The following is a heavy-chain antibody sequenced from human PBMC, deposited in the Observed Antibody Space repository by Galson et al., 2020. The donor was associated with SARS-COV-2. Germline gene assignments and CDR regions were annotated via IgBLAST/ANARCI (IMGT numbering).Heavy chain of an antibody. CDR2: INSDERIT. CDR3: ARGQMVRGVAPDY. D-gene: IGHD3-10*01. V-gene: IGHV3-74*01. Sequence: GESLKISCAASGFTFNTYWMHWVRQAPGKGLVWVSGINSDERITRYADSVKGRFTISRDNAKNTLYMQMNSLRAEDTAVYYCARGQMVRGVAPDYWGQGTLVTVSS. CDR1: GFTFNTYW. J-gene: IGHJ4*02.